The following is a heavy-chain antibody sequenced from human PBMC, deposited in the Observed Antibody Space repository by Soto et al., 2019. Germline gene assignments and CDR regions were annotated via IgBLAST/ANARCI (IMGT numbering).Heavy chain of an antibody. D-gene: IGHD1-26*01. V-gene: IGHV1-46*01. CDR3: ARVSMYSGSYQGKAFDI. CDR2: INPSGGST. J-gene: IGHJ3*02. Sequence: GASVKVSCKASGYTFTSYYMHWVRQAPGQGLEWLGIINPSGGSTSYAQKFQGRVTMTRYTSTSTVYMELSSLRSEDTAVYYCARVSMYSGSYQGKAFDIWGQGTMVTVSS. CDR1: GYTFTSYY.